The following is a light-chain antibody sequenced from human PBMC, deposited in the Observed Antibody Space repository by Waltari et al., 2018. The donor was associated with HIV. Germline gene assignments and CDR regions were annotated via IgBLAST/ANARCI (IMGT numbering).Light chain of an antibody. CDR1: SYTNGANDD. CDR3: QSYYSSLNAYV. V-gene: IGLV1-40*01. J-gene: IGLJ1*01. CDR2: RNN. Sequence: QSVLTQPPSVSGAPGQRVTISCTGSSYTNGANDDVHWYRQLPGTAPTLLIYRNNNRPSCVPVRFSCSKSGTSASLAISGLQAEDEADYYCQSYYSSLNAYVFGSGTKLTVL.